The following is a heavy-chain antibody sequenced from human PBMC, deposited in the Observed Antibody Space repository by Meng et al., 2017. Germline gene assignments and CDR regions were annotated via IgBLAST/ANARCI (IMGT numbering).Heavy chain of an antibody. V-gene: IGHV1-18*01. CDR3: ATRGNPYLDC. CDR2: INAYNGYT. Sequence: QGELVQSGAEVKKPGASVKVSCNASAHTLSSDGFAWVRQAPGQGLEWMGWINAYNGYTDNAQKFLGRVTLTTDTSTNTGYMELRSLTSDDTAVYYCATRGNPYLDCWGQGTLVTASS. CDR1: AHTLSSDG. J-gene: IGHJ4*02.